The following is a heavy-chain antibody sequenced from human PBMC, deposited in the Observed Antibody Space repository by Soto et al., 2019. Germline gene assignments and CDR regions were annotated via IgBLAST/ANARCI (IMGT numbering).Heavy chain of an antibody. Sequence: QVQLVQSGAEVKKPGSSVKVSCKASGGTFSSYAISWVRQAPGQGLEWMGGIIPIFGTANYAQKFQGRVTITADESTSTAYMELSSLRSEDTAVYYCARGSWRQLWLEGGNYYYGMDVWGQGTTVTVSS. J-gene: IGHJ6*02. D-gene: IGHD5-18*01. V-gene: IGHV1-69*01. CDR1: GGTFSSYA. CDR3: ARGSWRQLWLEGGNYYYGMDV. CDR2: IIPIFGTA.